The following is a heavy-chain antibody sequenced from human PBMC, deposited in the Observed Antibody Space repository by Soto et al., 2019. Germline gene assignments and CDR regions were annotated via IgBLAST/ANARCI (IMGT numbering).Heavy chain of an antibody. V-gene: IGHV4-4*07. CDR2: VYSSGTT. D-gene: IGHD3-10*01. J-gene: IGHJ4*02. CDR3: ARDIGSYAYGEGY. Sequence: SETLSLTCSVSGGSINSYWWSWIRQPAGKGLEWIGRVYSSGTTDYNPSLNSRATLSVETSKNQFSLKLSSVTAADTAVYYCARDIGSYAYGEGYWGQGIQVTAPQ. CDR1: GGSINSYW.